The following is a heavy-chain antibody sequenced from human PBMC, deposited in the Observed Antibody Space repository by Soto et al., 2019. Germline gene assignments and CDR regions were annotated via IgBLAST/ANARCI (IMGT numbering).Heavy chain of an antibody. J-gene: IGHJ4*02. V-gene: IGHV3-23*01. CDR2: IDVLDGA. CDR3: SDWRAGGPVNLDH. Sequence: EVQILESGGDLVQPGGSLRLSCVVSGLSLNNYAIAWVRHAPGEGLECVSTIDVLDGAWYSDSVRGRLAISRDVSRNTVYLQMSSLRVEDTAIYFCSDWRAGGPVNLDHWGPGTRVTVSS. D-gene: IGHD2-15*01. CDR1: GLSLNNYA.